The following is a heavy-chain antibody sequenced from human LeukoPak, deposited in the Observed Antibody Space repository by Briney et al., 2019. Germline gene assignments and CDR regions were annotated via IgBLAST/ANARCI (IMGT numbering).Heavy chain of an antibody. Sequence: GGSLRLSCAASGFTFSSYAMSWVRQAPGKGLEWVSAISNSGVSTYYADSVKGRFTISGDNSKNTLYLQMNSLRAEDTAVYYCAKGYSSGWYYFDYWGQGTLVTVSS. CDR1: GFTFSSYA. D-gene: IGHD6-19*01. CDR3: AKGYSSGWYYFDY. J-gene: IGHJ4*02. V-gene: IGHV3-23*01. CDR2: ISNSGVST.